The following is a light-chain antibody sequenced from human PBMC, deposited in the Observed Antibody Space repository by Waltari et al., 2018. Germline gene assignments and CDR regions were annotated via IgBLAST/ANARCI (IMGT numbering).Light chain of an antibody. Sequence: EIVLTQSPGNLSLSPGERATLSCRASQSISSGKLAWYQQKPGQAPRLLIYGASSRASGIPDKFRGSGSGTDFTLTISGLEPEDFAVYYCQQFGSSPLITFGQGTRLEIK. CDR2: GAS. CDR3: QQFGSSPLIT. J-gene: IGKJ5*01. CDR1: QSISSGK. V-gene: IGKV3-20*01.